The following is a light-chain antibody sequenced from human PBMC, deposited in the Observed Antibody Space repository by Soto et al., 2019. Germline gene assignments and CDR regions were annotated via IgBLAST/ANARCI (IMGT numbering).Light chain of an antibody. CDR3: QHYKSYSEA. J-gene: IGKJ1*01. CDR1: QTISSW. V-gene: IGKV1-5*03. Sequence: DIQMTQSPSTLSGSVGDRVTITCRASQTISSWLAWYQQKPGKAPKLLIYKASTLKSGVPSRFRGSGSGTEFTLNISSLQPDDFATYYCQHYKSYSEAFGQGTKVDIK. CDR2: KAS.